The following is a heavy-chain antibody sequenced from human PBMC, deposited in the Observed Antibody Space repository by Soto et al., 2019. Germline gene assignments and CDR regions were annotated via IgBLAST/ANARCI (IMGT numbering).Heavy chain of an antibody. CDR2: IVVGSGNT. V-gene: IGHV1-58*01. CDR3: AAERGYCSGGSCLPTYYGMDV. J-gene: IGHJ6*02. CDR1: GSTFTSSA. Sequence: SVKVSCKASGSTFTSSAVQWVRQARGQRLEWIGWIVVGSGNTNYAQKFQERVTITRDMSTSTAYMELSSLRSEDTAVYYCAAERGYCSGGSCLPTYYGMDVWGQGTTVTVSS. D-gene: IGHD2-15*01.